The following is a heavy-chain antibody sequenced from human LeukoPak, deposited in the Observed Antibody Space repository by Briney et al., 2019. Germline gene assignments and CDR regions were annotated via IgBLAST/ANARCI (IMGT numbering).Heavy chain of an antibody. J-gene: IGHJ4*02. Sequence: SETLSLTCAVYGGSFSGYYWSWIRQPPGKGLEWIGEINHSGSTNYNPSLKSRVTISVDTSKYQFSLKLSSVTAADTAVYYCASSFPGYCSGGSCSHLNYWGQGTLVTVSS. CDR3: ASSFPGYCSGGSCSHLNY. D-gene: IGHD2-15*01. CDR1: GGSFSGYY. V-gene: IGHV4-34*01. CDR2: INHSGST.